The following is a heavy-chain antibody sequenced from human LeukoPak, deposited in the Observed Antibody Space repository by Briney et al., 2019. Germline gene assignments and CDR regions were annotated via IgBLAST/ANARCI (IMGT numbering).Heavy chain of an antibody. CDR3: VRDVARNWFDS. D-gene: IGHD2-21*01. Sequence: GGSLRLSWAASGLTFTSYWVHWVRQAPGKGLVWVSRIHNDGSDTIYTDSVKGRFTISRDNAKNTVDLQMNSLRVEDTAVYYCVRDVARNWFDSWGQGILVTVSS. CDR1: GLTFTSYW. J-gene: IGHJ5*01. CDR2: IHNDGSDT. V-gene: IGHV3-74*01.